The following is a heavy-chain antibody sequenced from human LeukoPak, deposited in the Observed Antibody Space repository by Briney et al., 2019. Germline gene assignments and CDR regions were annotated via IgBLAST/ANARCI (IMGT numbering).Heavy chain of an antibody. CDR2: IDPSDSYT. J-gene: IGHJ4*02. V-gene: IGHV5-10-1*01. Sequence: GESLKISCKGSGYSFTSYWISWVRQMPGKGLEWMGRIDPSDSYTNYSPSFQGHVTISPDKSITTAYLQWSSLKASGTAMYYCARRGCSGGICFFDYWGQGTLVTVSS. CDR1: GYSFTSYW. D-gene: IGHD2-15*01. CDR3: ARRGCSGGICFFDY.